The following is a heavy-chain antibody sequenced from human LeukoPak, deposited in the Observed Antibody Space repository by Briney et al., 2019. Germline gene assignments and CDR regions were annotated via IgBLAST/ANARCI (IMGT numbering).Heavy chain of an antibody. Sequence: GGSLRLSCAASGFTFSSYTMSWVRQAPGKGLEWVSRLRGNGGSTSYADSVKGRFTISRDNSKNTLYLQMNSLRAEDTAVYYCAKEDSSGGNDAFDIWGQGTMVTVSS. CDR3: AKEDSSGGNDAFDI. J-gene: IGHJ3*02. CDR2: LRGNGGST. CDR1: GFTFSSYT. D-gene: IGHD6-19*01. V-gene: IGHV3-23*01.